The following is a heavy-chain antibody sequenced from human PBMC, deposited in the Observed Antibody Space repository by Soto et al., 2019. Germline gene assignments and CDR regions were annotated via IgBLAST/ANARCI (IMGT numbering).Heavy chain of an antibody. Sequence: GGSLRLSCAASGFTFSSYAMKWVRQAPGKGLEWVSSMSGSGGNTYYADSVRGRFTISRDNSKNTLYLQMNSLRTEATAVYYCARPQEGARAYCYMDVWGKGTTVTVSS. J-gene: IGHJ6*03. CDR3: ARPQEGARAYCYMDV. CDR1: GFTFSSYA. V-gene: IGHV3-23*01. CDR2: MSGSGGNT.